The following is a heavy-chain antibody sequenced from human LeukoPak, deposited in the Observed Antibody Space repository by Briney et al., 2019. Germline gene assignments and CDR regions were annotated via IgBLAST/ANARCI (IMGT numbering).Heavy chain of an antibody. CDR1: GGSISSRSHS. D-gene: IGHD3-10*01. Sequence: SETLSLTCTVSGGSISSRSHSWGWIRQPPGKGLEWIGSLYYSGSTYYNPSLKSRVTISVDTSKNQFSLKLSSVTAADTAVYYCARLRAIKKRDGSGSYYKFYYYYYMDVWGKGTTVTISS. CDR2: LYYSGST. J-gene: IGHJ6*03. V-gene: IGHV4-39*01. CDR3: ARLRAIKKRDGSGSYYKFYYYYYMDV.